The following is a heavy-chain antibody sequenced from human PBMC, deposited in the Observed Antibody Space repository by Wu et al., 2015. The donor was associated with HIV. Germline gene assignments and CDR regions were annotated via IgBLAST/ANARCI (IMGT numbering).Heavy chain of an antibody. CDR1: GYNFTNYD. V-gene: IGHV1-8*01. CDR3: AKADQRGYDYGHWNFDS. D-gene: IGHD5-18*01. Sequence: QVQLVQSGAEMKKPGASVKVSCKASGYNFTNYDINWVKLTPGQGLEWMGWMKPKSGDTGYALTFLGRVTMTRDISTNTAYMELSSLRSDDTALYFCAKADQRGYDYGHWNFDSGAKAPWSLSPQ. J-gene: IGHJ2*01. CDR2: MKPKSGDT.